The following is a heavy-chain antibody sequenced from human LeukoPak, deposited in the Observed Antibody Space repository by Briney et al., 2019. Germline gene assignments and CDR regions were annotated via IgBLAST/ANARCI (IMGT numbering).Heavy chain of an antibody. CDR3: AGAGDNDFWSGSDGGDNWFDP. Sequence: ASVKVSCKASGGTFISYSINWVRQATGQGHEWMGWMNPNSGNTGYAQKFQGRVTITRNTSISTSYMELSSLRSEDTAVYYCAGAGDNDFWSGSDGGDNWFDPWGQGTLVTVSS. D-gene: IGHD3-3*01. J-gene: IGHJ5*02. V-gene: IGHV1-8*03. CDR1: GGTFISYS. CDR2: MNPNSGNT.